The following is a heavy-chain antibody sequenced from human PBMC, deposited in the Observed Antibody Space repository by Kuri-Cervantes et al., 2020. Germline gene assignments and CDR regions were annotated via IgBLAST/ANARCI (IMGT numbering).Heavy chain of an antibody. V-gene: IGHV3-23*01. CDR1: GLTFSTYG. CDR2: ISGSGGST. CDR3: AKDGGVVVPAAPLYYYYGMDV. J-gene: IGHJ6*02. D-gene: IGHD2-2*01. Sequence: GGSLRLSCAASGLTFSTYGMHWVRQAPGKGLEWVSAISGSGGSTYYADSVKGRFTISRDNSKNTLYLQMNSLRAEDTAVYYCAKDGGVVVPAAPLYYYYGMDVWGQGTTVTVSS.